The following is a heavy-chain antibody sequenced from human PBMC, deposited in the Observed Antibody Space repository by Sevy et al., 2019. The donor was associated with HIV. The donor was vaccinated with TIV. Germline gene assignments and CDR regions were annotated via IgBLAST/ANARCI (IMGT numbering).Heavy chain of an antibody. CDR1: GFTFSSYD. J-gene: IGHJ3*01. D-gene: IGHD3-22*01. CDR2: ISSSGSSI. V-gene: IGHV3-48*03. Sequence: GGSLRLSCTASGFTFSSYDMNWVRQAPGKGLEWVSKISSSGSSIYYADSVKGRFTISRDNSKNTLYLQMNSLRADDTAVYYCAKALNPALESMIEVIFRTLKGFDVWGQGTMVTVSS. CDR3: AKALNPALESMIEVIFRTLKGFDV.